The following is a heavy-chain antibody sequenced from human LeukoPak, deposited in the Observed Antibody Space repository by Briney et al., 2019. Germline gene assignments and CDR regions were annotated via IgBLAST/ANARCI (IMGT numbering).Heavy chain of an antibody. CDR3: ASLMGATGY. D-gene: IGHD1-26*01. V-gene: IGHV4-4*02. J-gene: IGHJ4*02. Sequence: PSETLSLTCAVSGGSISSSNWWSWIRQPPGKGLEWIGEINHSGSTNYNPSLKSRVTISVDTSKNQFSLKLSSVTAADTAVYYCASLMGATGYWGQGTLVTVSS. CDR2: INHSGST. CDR1: GGSISSSNW.